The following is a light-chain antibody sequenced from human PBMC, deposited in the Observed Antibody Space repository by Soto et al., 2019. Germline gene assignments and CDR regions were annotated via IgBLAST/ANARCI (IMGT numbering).Light chain of an antibody. CDR2: DAS. Sequence: EIVLTQSPGTLSLSPGERATLSCRASQSIDNYLAWYQQKPGQAPRLLLYDASNRATGIPAKFSGSGSGTDFTLTISSLEPEYVAVYYCQQRANRPLTFGGGTKVEIK. J-gene: IGKJ4*01. V-gene: IGKV3-11*01. CDR3: QQRANRPLT. CDR1: QSIDNY.